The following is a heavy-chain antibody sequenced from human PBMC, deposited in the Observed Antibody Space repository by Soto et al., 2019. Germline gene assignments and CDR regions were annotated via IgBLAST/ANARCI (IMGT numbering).Heavy chain of an antibody. CDR3: AKVVVAATRHTDFDS. Sequence: SETLSLTCIVSGGSINSNNYYWAWIRQPPGKGLAWIASIYYDGSTYYNPSLKSRVTISVDASKNRFYLQLRSVIAADTAVYYCAKVVVAATRHTDFDSWGQGTLVTVSS. CDR2: IYYDGST. J-gene: IGHJ4*02. CDR1: GGSINSNNYY. V-gene: IGHV4-39*01. D-gene: IGHD2-15*01.